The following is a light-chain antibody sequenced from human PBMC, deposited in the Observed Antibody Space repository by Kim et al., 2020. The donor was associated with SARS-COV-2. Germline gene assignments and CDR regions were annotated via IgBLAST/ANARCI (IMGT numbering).Light chain of an antibody. CDR1: ISSVGQYNH. V-gene: IGLV2-11*03. CDR3: CSYAGSYTWL. CDR2: DVC. J-gene: IGLJ3*02. Sequence: QLLPIPSTGTISSVGQYNHVSWFQQHPGNAPILIIDDVCERPSGVPLRFSGSKSGNTASLTISGLQPDDEADYFCCSYAGSYTWLFGGGAQLTV.